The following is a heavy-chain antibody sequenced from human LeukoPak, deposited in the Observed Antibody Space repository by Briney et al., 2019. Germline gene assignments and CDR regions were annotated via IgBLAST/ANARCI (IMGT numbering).Heavy chain of an antibody. CDR2: IYYSGGT. Sequence: SETLSLTCTVSGGSISSYYWSWIRQPPGKGLEWIGYIYYSGGTNYNPSLKSRVTISVDTSKNQFSLKLSSVTAADTAVYYCARGHPYYDFWSGYYQDAFDIWGQGTMVTVSS. J-gene: IGHJ3*02. CDR1: GGSISSYY. V-gene: IGHV4-59*01. D-gene: IGHD3-3*01. CDR3: ARGHPYYDFWSGYYQDAFDI.